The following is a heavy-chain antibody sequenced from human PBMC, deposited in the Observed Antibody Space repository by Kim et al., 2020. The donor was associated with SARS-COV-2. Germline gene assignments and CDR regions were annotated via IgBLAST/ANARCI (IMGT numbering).Heavy chain of an antibody. CDR1: GFTFSSYA. D-gene: IGHD5-12*01. Sequence: GGSLRLSCAASGFTFSSYAMHWVRQAPGKGLEWVAVISYDGSNKYYADSVKGRFTISRDNSKNTLYLQMNSLRAEDTAVYYCARETSDVDIVATPPFDYWGQGTLVTVSS. V-gene: IGHV3-30-3*01. J-gene: IGHJ4*02. CDR2: ISYDGSNK. CDR3: ARETSDVDIVATPPFDY.